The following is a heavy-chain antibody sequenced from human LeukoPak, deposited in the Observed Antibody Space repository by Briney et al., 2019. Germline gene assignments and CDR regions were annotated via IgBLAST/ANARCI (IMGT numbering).Heavy chain of an antibody. J-gene: IGHJ4*02. V-gene: IGHV3-30*02. CDR2: IRSDGSNK. D-gene: IGHD1/OR15-1a*01. CDR3: ASLSNTDKDDY. Sequence: GGSLRLSCAASGFTFNSYGMHWVRQAPGKGLEWVTFIRSDGSNKYYADSVKGRFTISRDNAKNSLYLQMNSLRAEDTAVYYCASLSNTDKDDYWGQGTLVTVSS. CDR1: GFTFNSYG.